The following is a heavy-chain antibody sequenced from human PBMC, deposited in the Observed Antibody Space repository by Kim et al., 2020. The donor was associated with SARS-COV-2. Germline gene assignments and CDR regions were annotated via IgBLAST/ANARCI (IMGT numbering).Heavy chain of an antibody. V-gene: IGHV4-39*01. CDR2: IDYSATT. D-gene: IGHD6-13*01. J-gene: IGHJ4*02. CDR1: GGSITSNSYY. CDR3: ATNTFIASAGLFDF. Sequence: SETLSLTCTVSGGSITSNSYYWGWIRQTPGRGLEWIGSIDYSATTHYNTSFESRVTISVDTSKNQFSLKLISVTAADTAVYYCATNTFIASAGLFDFWGQGTLVTVSS.